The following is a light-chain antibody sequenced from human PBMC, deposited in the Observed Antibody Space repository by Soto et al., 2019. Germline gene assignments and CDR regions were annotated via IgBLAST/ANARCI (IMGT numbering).Light chain of an antibody. J-gene: IGKJ1*01. CDR1: QSVSSSY. V-gene: IGKV3-20*01. Sequence: EIVLTQSPGTLSLSPGERATISCRASQSVSSSYLAWYQQKPGQAPRLLIYGASSRATGIPDRFSGSGSGTDFTLTFSRLEPEDFAVYYCQQYGSSQTFGQGTKVDIK. CDR2: GAS. CDR3: QQYGSSQT.